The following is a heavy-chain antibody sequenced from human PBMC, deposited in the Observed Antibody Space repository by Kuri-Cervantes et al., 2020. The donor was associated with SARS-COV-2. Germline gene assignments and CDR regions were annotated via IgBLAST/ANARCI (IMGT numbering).Heavy chain of an antibody. CDR1: GFRFSASA. Sequence: GGSLRLSCEVAGFRFSASAIHWVRQASGKGLEWVGRVRGKANNYATAYAASVKGRFTISRDDSKNMAYMQMNSLKTEYTPVYYCTTLIDYWGQGALVTVSS. CDR3: TTLIDY. CDR2: VRGKANNYAT. J-gene: IGHJ4*02. V-gene: IGHV3-73*01.